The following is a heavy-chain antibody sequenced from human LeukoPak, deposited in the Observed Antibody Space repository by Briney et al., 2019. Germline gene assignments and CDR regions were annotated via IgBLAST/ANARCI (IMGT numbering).Heavy chain of an antibody. CDR1: GQSIRSGYY. V-gene: IGHV4-38-2*02. D-gene: IGHD3-10*01. CDR3: SRGGIRGGVDNWFDP. J-gene: IGHJ5*02. Sequence: PAETLSLTCTVSGQSIRSGYYWSWIRQSPGKGLEWIGSVYQSGSTDYNPSLKTRVTMFVDISKNQFSLKLTSVTAADTAVYYCSRGGIRGGVDNWFDPWGRGTLVTVSS. CDR2: VYQSGST.